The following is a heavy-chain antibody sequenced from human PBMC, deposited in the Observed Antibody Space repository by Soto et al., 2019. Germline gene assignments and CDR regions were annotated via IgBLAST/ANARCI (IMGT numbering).Heavy chain of an antibody. Sequence: GESLKISCKASGYSFTNYWIGWVRQMPGKGLEWMGTIYPGDSDTRYSTSFQGQVTFSVDKSINTAYLHWTSLKASDTAIYYCAIKQPLDSSAWYNWGQGTLGTVSS. D-gene: IGHD6-19*01. CDR3: AIKQPLDSSAWYN. V-gene: IGHV5-51*01. CDR2: IYPGDSDT. CDR1: GYSFTNYW. J-gene: IGHJ4*02.